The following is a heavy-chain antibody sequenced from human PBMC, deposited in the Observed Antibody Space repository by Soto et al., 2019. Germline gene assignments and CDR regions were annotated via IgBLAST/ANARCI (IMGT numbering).Heavy chain of an antibody. CDR3: ARSGRWRDPYYYGMDV. D-gene: IGHD3-3*01. Sequence: QVQLVQSGAEVKKPGSSVKVSCKASGGTFSSYAISWVRQAPGQGLEWMGGVIPIFGTANYAQKLQGRVTITADESTSTAYMEQSSLRSEDTAVYYCARSGRWRDPYYYGMDVWGQGTTVTVSS. CDR2: VIPIFGTA. CDR1: GGTFSSYA. V-gene: IGHV1-69*01. J-gene: IGHJ6*02.